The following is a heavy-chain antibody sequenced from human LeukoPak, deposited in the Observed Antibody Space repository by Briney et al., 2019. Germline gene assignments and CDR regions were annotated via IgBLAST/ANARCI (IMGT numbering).Heavy chain of an antibody. V-gene: IGHV3-74*01. CDR1: GFTFSNYW. J-gene: IGHJ4*02. CDR3: ARGAGIVGSTTPFDY. CDR2: INTGGTT. D-gene: IGHD1-26*01. Sequence: PGGSLRLSCAASGFTFSNYWMHWVRQTPGKGLVWVSRINTGGTTRYADPVKGRFTISRDNAKNTVYLQMDSLRAEDTAVYYCARGAGIVGSTTPFDYWGQGALVTVSS.